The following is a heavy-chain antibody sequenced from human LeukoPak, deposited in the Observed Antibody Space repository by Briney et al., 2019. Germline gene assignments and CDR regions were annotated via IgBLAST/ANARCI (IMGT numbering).Heavy chain of an antibody. J-gene: IGHJ5*02. D-gene: IGHD6-13*01. Sequence: KPGGSLRLSCAASGFTFSDYYMSWIRQAPGKGLEWVSYISSSGSTIYYADSVKGRFTISRDNAKNSLYPQMNSLRAEDTAVYYCARDDSSSWSYNWFDPWGQGTLVTVSS. CDR1: GFTFSDYY. CDR2: ISSSGSTI. CDR3: ARDDSSSWSYNWFDP. V-gene: IGHV3-11*04.